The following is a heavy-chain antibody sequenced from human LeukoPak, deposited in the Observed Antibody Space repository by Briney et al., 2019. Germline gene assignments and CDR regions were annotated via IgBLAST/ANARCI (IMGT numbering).Heavy chain of an antibody. CDR1: GGSISSYY. D-gene: IGHD3-10*01. Sequence: PSETLSLTCTVSGGSISSYYWSWIRQPPGKGLEWIGYIYYSGSTNYNPSLKSRVTISVDTSKNQFSLKLSSVTAADTAVYYCARAIRDIYYYYGMDVWGQGTTVTVSS. CDR2: IYYSGST. V-gene: IGHV4-59*01. CDR3: ARAIRDIYYYYGMDV. J-gene: IGHJ6*02.